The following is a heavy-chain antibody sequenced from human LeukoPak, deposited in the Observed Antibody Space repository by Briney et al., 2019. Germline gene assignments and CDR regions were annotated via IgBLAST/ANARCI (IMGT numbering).Heavy chain of an antibody. CDR2: IYSGGST. CDR1: GFTVSSNY. Sequence: PGGSLRLSCAASGFTVSSNYMSWVRQAPGKGLEWVSVIYSGGSTYYADSVKGRFTISRDNSKNALYLQMNSLRAEDTAVYYCVTAAGQTYFDYWGQGTLVTVSS. D-gene: IGHD6-13*01. CDR3: VTAAGQTYFDY. J-gene: IGHJ4*02. V-gene: IGHV3-66*01.